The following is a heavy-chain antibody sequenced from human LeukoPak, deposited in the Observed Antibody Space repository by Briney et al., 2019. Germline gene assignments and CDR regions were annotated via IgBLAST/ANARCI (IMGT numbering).Heavy chain of an antibody. Sequence: TGGSLRLSCAASGFTFSSYSMNWVRQAPGKGLEWVSVIYSGGSTYYADSVKGRFAISRDNSKNTLYLQMNSLRAEDTAVYYCARVKGYYDFWSGYYGRDYMDVWGKGTTVTVSS. CDR2: IYSGGST. J-gene: IGHJ6*03. V-gene: IGHV3-53*01. D-gene: IGHD3-3*01. CDR1: GFTFSSYS. CDR3: ARVKGYYDFWSGYYGRDYMDV.